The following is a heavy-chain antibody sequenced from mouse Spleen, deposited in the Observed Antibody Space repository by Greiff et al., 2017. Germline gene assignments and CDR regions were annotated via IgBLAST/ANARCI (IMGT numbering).Heavy chain of an antibody. CDR3: ARSTARASYYYAMDY. J-gene: IGHJ4*01. D-gene: IGHD3-1*01. CDR2: IDPSDSYT. CDR1: GYTFTSYW. Sequence: VQLQQSGAELVMPGASVKLSCKASGYTFTSYWMHWVKQRPGQGLEWIGEIDPSDSYTNYNQKFKGKATLTVDKSSSTAYMQLSSLTSEDSAVYYCARSTARASYYYAMDYWGQGTSVTVSS. V-gene: IGHV1-69*01.